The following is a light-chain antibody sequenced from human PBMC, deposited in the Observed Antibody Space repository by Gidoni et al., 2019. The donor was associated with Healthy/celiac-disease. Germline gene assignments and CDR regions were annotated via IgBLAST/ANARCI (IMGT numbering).Light chain of an antibody. CDR1: QSVSSN. Sequence: EIVMTQSPATLSVSPGERATLSCRASQSVSSNLAWYQQKPVQAPRLLIYGASTRATGIPARFSGSGSGTEFTLTISLQSEDFAVYYCQQYNNWPPWTFGRXTKVEIK. CDR2: GAS. CDR3: QQYNNWPPWT. J-gene: IGKJ1*01. V-gene: IGKV3-15*01.